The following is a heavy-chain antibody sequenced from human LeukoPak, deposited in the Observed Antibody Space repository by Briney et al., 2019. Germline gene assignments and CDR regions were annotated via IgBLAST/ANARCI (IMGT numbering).Heavy chain of an antibody. CDR2: IRRKGYGATT. V-gene: IGHV3-49*04. J-gene: IGHJ4*02. D-gene: IGHD7-27*01. Sequence: GGSLRLSCTASGFTFGDYAMGWVRQTPGKGLEWVGFIRRKGYGATTDYAAPVKGRFTISRDDSKNTLYLQMNSLKTEDTAVYYCTTGGLGNDYWGQGTLVTVSS. CDR3: TTGGLGNDY. CDR1: GFTFGDYA.